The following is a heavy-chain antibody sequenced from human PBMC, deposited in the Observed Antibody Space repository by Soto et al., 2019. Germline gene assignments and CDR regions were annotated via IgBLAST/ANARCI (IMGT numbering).Heavy chain of an antibody. CDR1: GFTFSRYA. Sequence: QVQLVESGGGVVQPGRSLRLSCAASGFTFSRYAMHWVRQAPGKGLEWVAVISYDGSNKYYADSVKGRFTISRDNSKNTLYLQMNSLRAEDTAVDYCARKEEDYYYGMDVWGQGTTVTVSS. J-gene: IGHJ6*02. CDR3: ARKEEDYYYGMDV. CDR2: ISYDGSNK. V-gene: IGHV3-30-3*01.